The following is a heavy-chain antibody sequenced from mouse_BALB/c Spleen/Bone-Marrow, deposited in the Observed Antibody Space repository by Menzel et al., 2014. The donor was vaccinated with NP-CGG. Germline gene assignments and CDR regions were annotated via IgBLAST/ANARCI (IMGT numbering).Heavy chain of an antibody. CDR2: TNPDSRTI. CDR3: ARLGYYGGFAY. D-gene: IGHD1-1*01. J-gene: IGHJ3*01. CDR1: GFDFSRYW. Sequence: EVMLVESGGGLVQPGGSLKLSCAASGFDFSRYWMSWVRQAPGKGLEWIGETNPDSRTINYTPSLKDKFIISRDNAKNTLNLQVSKVRSEDTALYYCARLGYYGGFAYWGQGTLVTVSA. V-gene: IGHV4-1*02.